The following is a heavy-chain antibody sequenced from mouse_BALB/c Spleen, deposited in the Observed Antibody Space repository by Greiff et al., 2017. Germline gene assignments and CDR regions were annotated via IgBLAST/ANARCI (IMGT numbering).Heavy chain of an antibody. D-gene: IGHD1-1*01. CDR2: IYPSDSYT. V-gene: IGHV1-69*02. Sequence: QVQLQQPGAELVRPGASVTLSCKASGYTFTSYWINWVKQRPGQGLEWIGNIYPSDSYTNYNQKFKDKATLTVDKSSSTAYMQLSSPTSEDSAVYYCTGTPITTVFAYWGQGTLVTVSA. CDR3: TGTPITTVFAY. CDR1: GYTFTSYW. J-gene: IGHJ3*01.